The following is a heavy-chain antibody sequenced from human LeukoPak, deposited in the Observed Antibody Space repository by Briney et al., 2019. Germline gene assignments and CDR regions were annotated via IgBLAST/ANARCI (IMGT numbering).Heavy chain of an antibody. J-gene: IGHJ4*02. V-gene: IGHV4-39*01. D-gene: IGHD4-17*01. Sequence: SETLSLTCTVSGGSISSSSYYWGWIRQPPGKGLEWIGSIYYSGSTYYNPSLKSRVTISVDTSKNQFSLKLSSVTAADTAVYYCARYGDPTVGADYWGQGTLVTVSS. CDR1: GGSISSSSYY. CDR3: ARYGDPTVGADY. CDR2: IYYSGST.